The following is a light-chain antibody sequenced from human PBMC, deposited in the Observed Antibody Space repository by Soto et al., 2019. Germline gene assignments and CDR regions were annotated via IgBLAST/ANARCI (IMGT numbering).Light chain of an antibody. CDR1: SSDVGGYNY. J-gene: IGLJ3*02. CDR3: CSYAGSYSGV. CDR2: DVS. V-gene: IGLV2-11*01. Sequence: QSALTQPRSVSGSPGQSVTISCTGTSSDVGGYNYVSWYQQHPGKAPKLMIYDVSKRPSGVPDRSSGSKSGNTASLTISGLQAEDEADYSCCSYAGSYSGVFGGGTKLTVL.